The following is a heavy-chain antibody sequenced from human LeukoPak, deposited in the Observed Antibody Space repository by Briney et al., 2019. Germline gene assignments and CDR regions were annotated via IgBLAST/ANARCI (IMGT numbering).Heavy chain of an antibody. V-gene: IGHV1-18*01. CDR3: GRKSANRKTSEFDY. J-gene: IGHJ4*02. Sequence: ASVKVSCKASGYTFTSYGISWVRQAPGQGLEWMGWISAYNGNTNYAQKLQGRVTMTTDTSTSTAYMELSGLTSDDTAVYYCGRKSANRKTSEFDYWGQGTLVTVSS. D-gene: IGHD1-14*01. CDR2: ISAYNGNT. CDR1: GYTFTSYG.